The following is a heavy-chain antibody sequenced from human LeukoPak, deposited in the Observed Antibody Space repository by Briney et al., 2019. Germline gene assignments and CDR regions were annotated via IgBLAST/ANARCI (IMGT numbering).Heavy chain of an antibody. CDR1: GESIGSYF. D-gene: IGHD3-10*01. CDR3: ARDEVYGELYY. V-gene: IGHV4-4*07. Sequence: SETLSLTCSVSGESIGSYFWSWIRQPAGKGLEWIGRISASGSTYYSPSFKSRVSMSVDKSKDQFSLNLTSLSAADTAIYYCARDEVYGELYYWGQGTLVSVSS. J-gene: IGHJ4*02. CDR2: ISASGST.